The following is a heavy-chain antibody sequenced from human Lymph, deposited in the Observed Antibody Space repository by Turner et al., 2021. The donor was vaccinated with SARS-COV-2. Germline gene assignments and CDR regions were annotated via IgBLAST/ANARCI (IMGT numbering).Heavy chain of an antibody. CDR3: AGLIVVVTEHVLGLNAFDI. D-gene: IGHD2-21*02. Sequence: QLQLQESGPGLVTPSETLSLTCPVSGGSTSSRRYYWGWIRQPPGKGLEWIGTIYYSGSTYYNPSLKSRVTISVDTSKNQFSLKLSSVTAADTAVYYCAGLIVVVTEHVLGLNAFDIWGQGTMVTISS. V-gene: IGHV4-39*01. CDR1: GGSTSSRRYY. J-gene: IGHJ3*02. CDR2: IYYSGST.